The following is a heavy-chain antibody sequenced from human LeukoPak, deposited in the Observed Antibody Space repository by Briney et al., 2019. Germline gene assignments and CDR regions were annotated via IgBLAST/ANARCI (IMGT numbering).Heavy chain of an antibody. CDR3: AGRDSYDGSAYNNDY. CDR2: IGVSADQT. D-gene: IGHD3-22*01. Sequence: PGGSLRLSCAASGFTFSSYGMNWVRQAPGKGLEWVSAIGVSADQTFYADSVKGRFTISRDNSRNTLYLQMNSLRAEDMALYYCAGRDSYDGSAYNNDYWGQGTLVTVSS. CDR1: GFTFSSYG. J-gene: IGHJ4*02. V-gene: IGHV3-23*01.